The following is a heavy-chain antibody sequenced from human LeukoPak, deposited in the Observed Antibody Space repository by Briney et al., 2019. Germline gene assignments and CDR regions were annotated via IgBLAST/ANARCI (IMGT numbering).Heavy chain of an antibody. D-gene: IGHD6-13*01. CDR2: ISGSGGST. CDR3: AKVFLYSSNWGSYYFDY. Sequence: GGSLRLSCAASGFTFSSYAMSWVRQAPGKGLEWVSAISGSGGSTYYADSVKGRFTISRDNSKNTLYLQMNSLRAEDTAVYYCAKVFLYSSNWGSYYFDYWGQGTLVTVSS. J-gene: IGHJ4*02. CDR1: GFTFSSYA. V-gene: IGHV3-23*01.